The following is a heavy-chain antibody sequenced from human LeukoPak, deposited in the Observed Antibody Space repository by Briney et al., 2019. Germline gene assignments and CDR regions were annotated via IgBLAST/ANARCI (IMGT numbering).Heavy chain of an antibody. CDR3: AKDTTSSWAANRGAAFDI. CDR1: GFTFGDSA. CDR2: ISWNSASS. V-gene: IGHV3-9*01. D-gene: IGHD2-2*01. J-gene: IGHJ3*02. Sequence: GGSLRLSCAASGFTFGDSAMHWVRQAPGKGLEWVSGISWNSASSGYADSVKGRFTISRDNAKNSLYLQMNSLRAEDTALYYCAKDTTSSWAANRGAAFDIWGQGTMVTVAS.